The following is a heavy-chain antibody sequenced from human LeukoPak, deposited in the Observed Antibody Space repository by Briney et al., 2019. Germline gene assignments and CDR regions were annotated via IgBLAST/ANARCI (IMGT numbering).Heavy chain of an antibody. D-gene: IGHD5-18*01. CDR1: GFTFSSYA. Sequence: GGSLRLSCAASGFTFSSYAMSWVRQAPGKGLEWVSAISGSGGSTYYADSVKGRFAISRDNSKNTLYLQMNSLGAEDTAVYYCAKFPNPGYSYGDYFDYWGQGTLVTVSS. CDR3: AKFPNPGYSYGDYFDY. CDR2: ISGSGGST. V-gene: IGHV3-23*01. J-gene: IGHJ4*02.